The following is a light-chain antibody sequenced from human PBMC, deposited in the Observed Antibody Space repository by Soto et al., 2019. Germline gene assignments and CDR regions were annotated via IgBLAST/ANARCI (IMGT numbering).Light chain of an antibody. CDR1: QTIRRW. J-gene: IGKJ1*01. Sequence: DIEMTQSPSTLSASVGDRLTITCRASQTIRRWLAWYQQRPGKAPKVLIYDASTLESGVPARFSGSGSETELTLTTSTLQPEDSATYFSQHYNSDPWTFGQGTQVEIK. CDR2: DAS. V-gene: IGKV1-5*01. CDR3: QHYNSDPWT.